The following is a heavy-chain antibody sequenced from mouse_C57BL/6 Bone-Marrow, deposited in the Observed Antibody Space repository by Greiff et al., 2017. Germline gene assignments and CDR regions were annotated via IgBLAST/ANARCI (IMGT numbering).Heavy chain of an antibody. CDR2: IYPRGGST. CDR3: ARIEFDGSSGDWYFDV. J-gene: IGHJ1*03. V-gene: IGHV1-85*01. D-gene: IGHD1-1*01. CDR1: GYTFTSYD. Sequence: QVQLKESGPELAKPGASVKLSCKASGYTFTSYDINWVKQRTGQGLEWIGWIYPRGGSTKYNETFKGKATLTVDASSSTAYMELHSLTSEDSAVYYCARIEFDGSSGDWYFDVWCTGTTVTVSS.